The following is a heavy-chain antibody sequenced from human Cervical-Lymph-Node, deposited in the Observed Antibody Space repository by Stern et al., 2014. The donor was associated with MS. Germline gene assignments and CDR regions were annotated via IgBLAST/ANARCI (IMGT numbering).Heavy chain of an antibody. V-gene: IGHV5-51*01. CDR2: IYPGDSQP. CDR3: ARPSNSGLFLHH. D-gene: IGHD6-19*01. CDR1: GYNFTTYW. Sequence: VQLVQSGAEVKKPGESLKISCKGSGYNFTTYWIAWVRQMPGRGLEWMGLIYPGDSQPRSSPSSQGHVTLSADTSISPAYLQWSSLKSSDTAIYYCARPSNSGLFLHHWGQGTLVTVSS. J-gene: IGHJ1*01.